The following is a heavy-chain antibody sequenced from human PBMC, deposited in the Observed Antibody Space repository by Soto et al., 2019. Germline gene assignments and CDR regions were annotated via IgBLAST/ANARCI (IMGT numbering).Heavy chain of an antibody. D-gene: IGHD3-10*01. Sequence: PSETLSLTCTVSGGSISSSSYYWGWIRQPPGKGLEWIGSIYYSGSTYYNPSLKSRVTISVDTSKNQFSLKLSSVTAADTAVYYRARGHVNFGYYYMDVWGKGTTVTVSS. CDR3: ARGHVNFGYYYMDV. CDR2: IYYSGST. J-gene: IGHJ6*03. CDR1: GGSISSSSYY. V-gene: IGHV4-39*01.